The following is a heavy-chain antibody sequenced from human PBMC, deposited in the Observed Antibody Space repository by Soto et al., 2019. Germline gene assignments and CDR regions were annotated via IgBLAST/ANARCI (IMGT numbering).Heavy chain of an antibody. CDR3: ARDFKYDNFTSHYGMDV. J-gene: IGHJ6*02. D-gene: IGHD3-9*01. CDR2: ISTTSTYI. V-gene: IGHV3-21*02. CDR1: GFTFSTYS. Sequence: EVQLVESGGGLAKPGGSLRLSCAASGFTFSTYSMHWVRQAPGKGLEWVSSISTTSTYIYYADSVKGRFTNSRDNAKNSLFLQMNSLRAEDTAEYYCARDFKYDNFTSHYGMDVWGQGTTVTVSS.